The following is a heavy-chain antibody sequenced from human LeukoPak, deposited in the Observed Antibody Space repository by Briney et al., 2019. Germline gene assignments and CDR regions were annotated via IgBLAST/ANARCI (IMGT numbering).Heavy chain of an antibody. CDR1: GYTFTSCY. J-gene: IGHJ4*02. Sequence: ASVKVSCKASGYTFTSCYMHWVRQAPGQGLEWMGIINPSGGSTSYAQKFQGRVTMTRDTSTSTVYMELSSLRSEDTAVYYCARGSYYYGSGSYYNTDDHDYWGQGTLVTVSS. CDR2: INPSGGST. CDR3: ARGSYYYGSGSYYNTDDHDY. D-gene: IGHD3-10*01. V-gene: IGHV1-46*01.